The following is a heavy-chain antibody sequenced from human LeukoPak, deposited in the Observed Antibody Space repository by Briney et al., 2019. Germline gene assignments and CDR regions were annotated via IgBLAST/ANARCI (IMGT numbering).Heavy chain of an antibody. CDR1: GGTFSSYA. CDR2: INPSGTGT. CDR3: ATDHSMANTAWWFDP. D-gene: IGHD5-24*01. V-gene: IGHV1-46*01. Sequence: ASVKVPCEASGGTFSSYAISWVRQAPGQGLEWMGVINPSGTGTSYAQKFQGRITMSRDTSTSTVYMELSSLRSEDTAFYYCATDHSMANTAWWFDPWGQGTLVTVSS. J-gene: IGHJ5*02.